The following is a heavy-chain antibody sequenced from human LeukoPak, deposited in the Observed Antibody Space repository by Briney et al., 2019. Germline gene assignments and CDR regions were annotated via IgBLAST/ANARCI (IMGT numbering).Heavy chain of an antibody. CDR2: ISSSSYI. CDR3: ARVRAAAPDAFDI. CDR1: GFTFSSHS. D-gene: IGHD6-13*01. V-gene: IGHV3-21*01. J-gene: IGHJ3*02. Sequence: GGSLRLSCAASGFTFSSHSMNWVRQAPGKGLEWVSSISSSSYIYYADSVKGRFTISRDNAKNSLYLQMNSLRAEDTAVYYCARVRAAAPDAFDIWGQGTMVTVSS.